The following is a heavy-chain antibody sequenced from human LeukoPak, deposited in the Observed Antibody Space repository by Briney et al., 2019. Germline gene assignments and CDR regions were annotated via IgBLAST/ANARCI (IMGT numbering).Heavy chain of an antibody. Sequence: SETLSLTCTVSGGSISSSSYYWGWIRQPPGKGLEWIGSIYYSGSTYYNPSLKSRVTISVDTSKNQFSLKLSSVTAADTAVYYCAREGMVRGVYYFDYWGQGTLVTVSS. D-gene: IGHD3-10*01. CDR3: AREGMVRGVYYFDY. CDR2: IYYSGST. V-gene: IGHV4-39*07. CDR1: GGSISSSSYY. J-gene: IGHJ4*02.